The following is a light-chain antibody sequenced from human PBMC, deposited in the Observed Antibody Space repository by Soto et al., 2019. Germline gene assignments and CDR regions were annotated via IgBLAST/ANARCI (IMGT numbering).Light chain of an antibody. CDR3: QQRSNWPPMYT. CDR2: DAP. Sequence: EIVLTQSPATLSLSPGERATLSCRASQSVSSSLAWYQQKPGQAPRLLVYDAPNRATGIPARFSGSGSGTDFTRTISSLETEDFAVYYCQQRSNWPPMYTFGQGTKLEIK. V-gene: IGKV3-11*01. CDR1: QSVSSS. J-gene: IGKJ2*01.